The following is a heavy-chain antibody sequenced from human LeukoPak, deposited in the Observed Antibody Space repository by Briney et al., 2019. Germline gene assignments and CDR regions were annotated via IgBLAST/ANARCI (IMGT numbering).Heavy chain of an antibody. CDR3: AREAPPRFYGMDV. J-gene: IGHJ6*02. Sequence: SGTLSLTCAVSGGSISSSNWWSWVRQPPGKGLEWIGEIYHSGSTNYNPSLKSRVTISVDTSKNQFSLKLSSVTAADTAVYYCAREAPPRFYGMDVWGQGTTVTVSS. V-gene: IGHV4-4*02. CDR2: IYHSGST. CDR1: GGSISSSNW.